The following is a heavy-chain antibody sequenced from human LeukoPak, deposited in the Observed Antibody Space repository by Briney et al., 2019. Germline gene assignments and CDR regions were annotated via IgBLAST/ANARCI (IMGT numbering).Heavy chain of an antibody. CDR3: ARGGDSSGYYYPVFDY. V-gene: IGHV4-59*01. CDR1: GGSISSYY. J-gene: IGHJ4*02. D-gene: IGHD3-22*01. CDR2: IYYSGST. Sequence: PSETLSLTCTVSGGSISSYYWSWTRQPPGKGLEWIGYIYYSGSTNYNPSLKSRVTISVDTSKNQFSLKLSSVTAADTAVYYCARGGDSSGYYYPVFDYWGQGTLVTVSS.